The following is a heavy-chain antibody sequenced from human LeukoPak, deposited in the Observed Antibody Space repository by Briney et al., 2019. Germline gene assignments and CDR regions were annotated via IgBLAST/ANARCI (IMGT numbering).Heavy chain of an antibody. V-gene: IGHV3-74*01. CDR1: GFTFSSYW. J-gene: IGHJ4*02. CDR3: ARGMRDGYNTRAVD. CDR2: INNDGRST. Sequence: QAGGSLRLSCAASGFTFSSYWMHWVRQAPGKGLVGVSRINNDGRSTNYADSVKGRFTISRDNAKNTLYLQMNSLRAEDTAVYYCARGMRDGYNTRAVDWGQGTLVTVSS. D-gene: IGHD5-24*01.